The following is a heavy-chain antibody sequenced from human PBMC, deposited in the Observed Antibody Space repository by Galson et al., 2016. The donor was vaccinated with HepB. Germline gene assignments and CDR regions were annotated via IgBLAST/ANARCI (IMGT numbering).Heavy chain of an antibody. Sequence: SLRLSCAASGFTFSRLGMHWVRQAPGKGLESVAVIWFDGRDAYYGDSVKGRFTISKDNSNNMLYLQMNSLKIEDTAVYYCTIDLPHDSGCYHYGPISCNYYGLDVWGPGTTGTVSS. CDR2: IWFDGRDA. J-gene: IGHJ6*02. V-gene: IGHV3-33*01. CDR3: TIDLPHDSGCYHYGPISCNYYGLDV. D-gene: IGHD3-22*01. CDR1: GFTFSRLG.